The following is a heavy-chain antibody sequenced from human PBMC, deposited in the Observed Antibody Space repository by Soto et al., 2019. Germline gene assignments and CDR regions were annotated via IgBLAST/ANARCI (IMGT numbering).Heavy chain of an antibody. CDR1: GGSVSSGSYY. CDR2: IYYSGST. J-gene: IGHJ6*02. Sequence: QVQLQESGPGLVKPSETLSLTCTVSGGSVSSGSYYWSWIRQPPGKGLEWIGYIYYSGSTNYNPSLKSRVTISVDTSKNQFSLKLSSVTAADTAVYYCARVPYYDVWSGYYGMDVWGQGTTVTVSS. V-gene: IGHV4-61*01. CDR3: ARVPYYDVWSGYYGMDV. D-gene: IGHD3-3*01.